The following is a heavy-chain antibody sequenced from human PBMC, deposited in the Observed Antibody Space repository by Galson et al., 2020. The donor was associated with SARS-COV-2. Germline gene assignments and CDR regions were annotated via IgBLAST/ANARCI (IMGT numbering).Heavy chain of an antibody. D-gene: IGHD4-4*01. CDR1: GGTFSSYA. CDR3: ARATVTWSGGLYYYYYYMDV. V-gene: IGHV1-69*10. Sequence: SVKVSCKASGGTFSSYAISWVRQAPGQGLEWMGGIIPILGIANYAQKFQGRVTITADKSTSTAYMELSSLRSEDTAVYYCARATVTWSGGLYYYYYYMDVWGKGTTVTVSS. CDR2: IIPILGIA. J-gene: IGHJ6*03.